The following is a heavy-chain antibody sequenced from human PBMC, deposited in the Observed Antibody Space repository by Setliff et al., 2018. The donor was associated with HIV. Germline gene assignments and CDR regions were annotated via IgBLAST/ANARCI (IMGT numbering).Heavy chain of an antibody. V-gene: IGHV3-7*03. CDR3: ARAYYDSVWGNYRYRFYYFDY. CDR2: IKQDGSEI. CDR1: GFTFSNYW. D-gene: IGHD3-16*02. Sequence: PGGSLRLSCAASGFTFSNYWMDWVRQAPGKGLEWVATIKQDGSEIYYMDSVKGRFTISRDNARTSLFLEMRSLRDEDTAVYYCARAYYDSVWGNYRYRFYYFDYWGQGSLVTVSS. J-gene: IGHJ4*02.